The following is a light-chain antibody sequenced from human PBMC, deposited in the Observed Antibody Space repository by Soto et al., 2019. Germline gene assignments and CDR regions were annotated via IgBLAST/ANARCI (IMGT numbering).Light chain of an antibody. CDR3: HQYNMWPPLI. CDR2: GAS. Sequence: EMVMTQSPATLSVSPGESATLSCRASQSVRSNLAWYQQKPGQAPRLLIYGASTRATGIPARFSGSGSGTEFTLTISGLQSEDFAVYYCHQYNMWPPLIFGGGTKVEIK. J-gene: IGKJ4*01. CDR1: QSVRSN. V-gene: IGKV3-15*01.